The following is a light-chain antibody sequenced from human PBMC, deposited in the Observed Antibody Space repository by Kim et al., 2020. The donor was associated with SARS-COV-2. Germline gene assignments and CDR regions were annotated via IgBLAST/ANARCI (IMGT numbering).Light chain of an antibody. CDR2: AAS. CDR3: QQSYSNPPEYT. J-gene: IGKJ2*01. Sequence: IQMTQSPSSLSASVGDRVTITCRASQSISNYLNWYQQRPGKAPKVLIYAASILQSGVPSRFSGSGSGTDFTLTISSLQPEDFATYYCQQSYSNPPEYTCGQRTKLDI. V-gene: IGKV1-39*01. CDR1: QSISNY.